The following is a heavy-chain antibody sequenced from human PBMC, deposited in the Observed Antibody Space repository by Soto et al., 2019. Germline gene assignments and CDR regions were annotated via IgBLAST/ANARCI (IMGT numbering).Heavy chain of an antibody. CDR1: GASLSSDY. CDR2: ISYTGST. V-gene: IGHV4-59*08. Sequence: QVQLQESGPGLVKPSETLSLTCTVSGASLSSDYWSWIRQPPGKELEWIGYISYTGSTNYSPSLRSRVTISLDTSKSQFSLRLTSLTASDTAVYYCARHEILPGGSGSYNPFDHWGQGILVTVSS. J-gene: IGHJ4*02. CDR3: ARHEILPGGSGSYNPFDH. D-gene: IGHD3-10*01.